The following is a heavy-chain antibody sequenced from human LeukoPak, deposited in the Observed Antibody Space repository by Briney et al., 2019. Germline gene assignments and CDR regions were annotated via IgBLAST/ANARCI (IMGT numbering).Heavy chain of an antibody. D-gene: IGHD6-13*01. CDR3: AKDLDGVAAAGIFDY. CDR1: GFTVSSNY. Sequence: GGSLRLSCAASGFTVSSNYMSWVRQAPGKGLEWVSVIYSGGSTYYADSVKGRFTISRDNSKNTLYLQMNSLRAEDTAVYYCAKDLDGVAAAGIFDYWGQGTLVTVSS. J-gene: IGHJ4*02. CDR2: IYSGGST. V-gene: IGHV3-66*02.